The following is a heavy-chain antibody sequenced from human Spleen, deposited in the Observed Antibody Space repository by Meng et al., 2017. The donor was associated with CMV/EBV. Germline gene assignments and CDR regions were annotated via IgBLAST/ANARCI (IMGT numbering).Heavy chain of an antibody. CDR1: GASFSGY. D-gene: IGHD1-26*01. CDR3: APGFRSWSGSYSS. Sequence: QLQGSGPGLVKPSATLSLTCGVYGASFSGYWSWVRTPPGKGLEWIGEITHSGSTNYNVSLKSRVTISIDTSKNQFSLKLSSVTATDTAVYYCAPGFRSWSGSYSSWGQGTLVTVSS. J-gene: IGHJ4*02. CDR2: ITHSGST. V-gene: IGHV4-34*01.